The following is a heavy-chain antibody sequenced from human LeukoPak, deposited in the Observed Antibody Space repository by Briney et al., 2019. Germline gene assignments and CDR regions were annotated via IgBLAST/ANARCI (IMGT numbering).Heavy chain of an antibody. Sequence: SETLSLTCAVYGGSFSGYYWSWIRQPPGKGLELIGEINHSGSTNYNPSLKSRVTISVDTSKNQFSLKLSSVTAADTAVYYCARGPGYDFWSGYLPRYFDYWGQGTLVTVSS. D-gene: IGHD3-3*01. CDR3: ARGPGYDFWSGYLPRYFDY. CDR2: INHSGST. J-gene: IGHJ4*02. V-gene: IGHV4-34*01. CDR1: GGSFSGYY.